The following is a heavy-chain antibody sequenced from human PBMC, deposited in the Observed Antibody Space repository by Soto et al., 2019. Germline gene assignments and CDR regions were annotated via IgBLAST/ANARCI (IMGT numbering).Heavy chain of an antibody. J-gene: IGHJ5*02. Sequence: TLSLTCTVSGASVSTGAYYWGWVRQRPGKGLEWVGYIYESGYTYYNTSLKSRLTISLDRSNNQFSLGLTSVTAADTAVYYCVRALRNTAMVYPWFGPWGQGTVVTVS. CDR1: GASVSTGAYY. CDR3: VRALRNTAMVYPWFGP. CDR2: IYESGYT. V-gene: IGHV4-31*03. D-gene: IGHD5-18*01.